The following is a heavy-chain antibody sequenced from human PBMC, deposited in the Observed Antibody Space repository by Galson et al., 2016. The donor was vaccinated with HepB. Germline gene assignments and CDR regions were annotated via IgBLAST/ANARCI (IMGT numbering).Heavy chain of an antibody. D-gene: IGHD4-11*01. CDR2: IHYSEGT. CDR1: GGSISNSLYY. CDR3: ARQSRSNYAEYYFDY. J-gene: IGHJ4*02. V-gene: IGHV4-39*01. Sequence: SETLSLTCTVSGGSISNSLYYWGWIRQPPGKGLQWLGTIHYSEGTFYNPSLQSRVTISTDTSKNQFSLMLTSVTAADTAVYYCARQSRSNYAEYYFDYWGQGTLVTVSS.